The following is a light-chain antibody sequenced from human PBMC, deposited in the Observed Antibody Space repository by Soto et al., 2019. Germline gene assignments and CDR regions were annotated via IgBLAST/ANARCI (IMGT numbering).Light chain of an antibody. CDR2: DVS. CDR1: SSDVGAYNY. CDR3: SSYTSGSTLYV. Sequence: QSALTQPASVSGSPGQSITISCTGTSSDVGAYNYVSWYQQHPGKAPKVMIYDVSNRPSGVSNRFSGSKSGNTASLTISGLQAEDEADYYCSSYTSGSTLYVFGTGTKLTVL. J-gene: IGLJ1*01. V-gene: IGLV2-14*01.